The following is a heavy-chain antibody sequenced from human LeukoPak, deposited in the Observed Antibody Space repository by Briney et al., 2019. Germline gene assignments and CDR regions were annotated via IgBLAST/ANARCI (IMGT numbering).Heavy chain of an antibody. D-gene: IGHD3-22*01. J-gene: IGHJ4*02. CDR2: INHSGST. Sequence: SETLSLTCAVYDGSFSGYYWSWIRQPPGKGLEWIGKINHSGSTNYNPSLTSRVPISVDTSKNQFSLKLSSVTAADTAVYYCASSYYYDSSGYTPFDYWGQGTLVTVSS. CDR1: DGSFSGYY. CDR3: ASSYYYDSSGYTPFDY. V-gene: IGHV4-34*01.